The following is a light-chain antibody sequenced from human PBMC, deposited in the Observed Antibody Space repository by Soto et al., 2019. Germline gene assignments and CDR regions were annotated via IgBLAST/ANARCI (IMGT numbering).Light chain of an antibody. Sequence: DIQMTQSPSTLSASVGDRVTITCRASQSISSWLDWYQQKPGKAPKLLIYDASSLESGVPSRFSGSGSGTEFTLTISSLPPDDFATYYFQQYNSYPWTFGQGTKVEIK. CDR1: QSISSW. V-gene: IGKV1-5*01. J-gene: IGKJ1*01. CDR3: QQYNSYPWT. CDR2: DAS.